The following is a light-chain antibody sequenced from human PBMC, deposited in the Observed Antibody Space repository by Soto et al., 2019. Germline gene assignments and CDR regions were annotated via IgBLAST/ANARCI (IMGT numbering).Light chain of an antibody. V-gene: IGKV1-33*01. Sequence: DIQMTQSPSSLSASVGARVSITCQASQDIRTSLSWFQQKPGRAPKLLIYGASYLETGVQSRFRGSGSGTDFTFTISSLHPEDIGTYYCQHYHNLPPFTFGPGTKVDIK. CDR2: GAS. J-gene: IGKJ3*01. CDR3: QHYHNLPPFT. CDR1: QDIRTS.